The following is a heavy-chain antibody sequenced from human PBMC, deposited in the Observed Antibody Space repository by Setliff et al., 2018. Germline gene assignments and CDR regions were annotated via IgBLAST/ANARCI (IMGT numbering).Heavy chain of an antibody. V-gene: IGHV4-34*01. CDR3: AYSSDYDLWSGYPPALDF. D-gene: IGHD3-3*01. CDR2: INHSGST. CDR1: GGSFSGYY. J-gene: IGHJ4*02. Sequence: PSETLSLTCAVYGGSFSGYYWSWIRQPPGKGLEWIGEINHSGSTNYNPSLKSRVTISVDTSKNQSSLKLSSVTAADTSVYYCAYSSDYDLWSGYPPALDFWGQGTLVTVSS.